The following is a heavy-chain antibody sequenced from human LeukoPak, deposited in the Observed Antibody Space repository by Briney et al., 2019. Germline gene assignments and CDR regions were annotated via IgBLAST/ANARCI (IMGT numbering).Heavy chain of an antibody. Sequence: GGSLRLSCAGSGFTFSNYAMSWVRQAPGKGLEWVGRIKSKTDGGTTDYAAPVKGRFTISRDDSKNTLYLQMNSLKTEDTAVYYCTTGGQMVYAVNFDYWGQGTLVTVSS. V-gene: IGHV3-15*01. CDR1: GFTFSNYA. CDR3: TTGGQMVYAVNFDY. D-gene: IGHD2-8*01. J-gene: IGHJ4*02. CDR2: IKSKTDGGTT.